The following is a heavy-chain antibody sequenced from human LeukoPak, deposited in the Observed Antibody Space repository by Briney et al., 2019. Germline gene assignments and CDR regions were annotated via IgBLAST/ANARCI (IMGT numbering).Heavy chain of an antibody. D-gene: IGHD1-1*01. J-gene: IGHJ4*02. CDR2: FKSKTDGGTT. CDR1: GFTFSNAW. Sequence: GGSLRLSCAASGFTFSNAWMNWVRQAPGKGLEWVGRFKSKTDGGTTDYAAPVKGRFTISRDDSKNTLYLQMNSLKTEDTAVYYCATDLSTTGTPFDYWGQGTLVTVSS. V-gene: IGHV3-15*01. CDR3: ATDLSTTGTPFDY.